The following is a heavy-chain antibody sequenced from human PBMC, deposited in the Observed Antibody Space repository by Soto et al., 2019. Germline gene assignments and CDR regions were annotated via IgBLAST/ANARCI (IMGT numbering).Heavy chain of an antibody. J-gene: IGHJ4*02. CDR1: GFTFSSYG. CDR3: AKDRIGAGVRGYFDY. CDR2: ISYDGSNK. D-gene: IGHD3-10*01. Sequence: QVQLVESGGGVVQPGKSLRLSCAGSGFTFSSYGMDWVRQAPGKGLEWVAVISYDGSNKYYADSMKGRFTISRDNSKNTLYLQMSSLRADDTAVYYCAKDRIGAGVRGYFDYWGQGTLVTVSS. V-gene: IGHV3-30*18.